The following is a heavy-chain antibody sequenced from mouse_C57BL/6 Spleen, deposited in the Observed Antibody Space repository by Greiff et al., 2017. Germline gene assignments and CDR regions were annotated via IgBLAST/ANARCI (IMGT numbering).Heavy chain of an antibody. J-gene: IGHJ1*03. Sequence: QVQLQQSGAELVMPGASVKLSCKASGYTFTSYWMHWVKQRPGQGLEWIGEIDPSDSYTNYNQKFKGKSTLTVDKSSSTAYMQRSRLTSADAAVYYSERSNYGWYFDVWGTGTTVTVSS. D-gene: IGHD2-5*01. CDR1: GYTFTSYW. CDR3: ERSNYGWYFDV. V-gene: IGHV1-69*01. CDR2: IDPSDSYT.